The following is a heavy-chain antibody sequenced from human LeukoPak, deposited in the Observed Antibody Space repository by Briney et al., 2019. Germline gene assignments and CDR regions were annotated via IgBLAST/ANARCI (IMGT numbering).Heavy chain of an antibody. CDR2: ISSNGGSS. CDR3: AKSGGRNSPFDY. V-gene: IGHV3-64*04. J-gene: IGHJ4*02. D-gene: IGHD4-23*01. CDR1: GFTFSAYA. Sequence: GGSLRLSCSATGFTFSAYAMHWVRQAPGKGLEYVSGISSNGGSSFYADSVKGRFTISRDNSKSTLYLQMNSLRVEDTAVYYCAKSGGRNSPFDYWGQGSLVTVSS.